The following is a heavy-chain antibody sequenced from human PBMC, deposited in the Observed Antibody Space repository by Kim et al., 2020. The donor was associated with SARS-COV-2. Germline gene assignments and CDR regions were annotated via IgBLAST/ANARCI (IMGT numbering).Heavy chain of an antibody. V-gene: IGHV4-31*03. CDR1: GGSISSGGYY. J-gene: IGHJ4*02. CDR3: ARWEGLAYSSGWIFNY. CDR2: IYYSGST. Sequence: SETLSLTCTVSGGSISSGGYYWSWIRQHPGKGLEWIGYIYYSGSTYYNPSLKSRVTISVDTSKNQFSLKLSSVTAADTAVYYCARWEGLAYSSGWIFNYWGRGTLVTVSS. D-gene: IGHD6-19*01.